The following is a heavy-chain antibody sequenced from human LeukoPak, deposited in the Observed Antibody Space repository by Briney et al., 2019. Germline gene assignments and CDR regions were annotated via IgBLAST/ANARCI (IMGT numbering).Heavy chain of an antibody. V-gene: IGHV4-38-2*02. D-gene: IGHD5-12*01. CDR3: ARSGSGYLRYYFDY. J-gene: IGHJ4*02. CDR1: GYSISSGYY. Sequence: SETLSLTCTVCGYSISSGYYWGWIRQPPGKGLEWIGSMYHSGSTYYNPSLKSRVTISVDTSKNQFSLKLSSVTTADTAVYYCARSGSGYLRYYFDYWGQGTLVTVSS. CDR2: MYHSGST.